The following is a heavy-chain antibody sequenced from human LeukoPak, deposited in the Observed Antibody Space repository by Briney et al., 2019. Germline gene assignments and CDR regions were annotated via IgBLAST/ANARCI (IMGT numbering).Heavy chain of an antibody. CDR1: GFTFSSYA. D-gene: IGHD6-13*01. CDR2: ISYDGSNK. J-gene: IGHJ4*02. V-gene: IGHV3-30-3*01. CDR3: AKDKGYNSSWFDY. Sequence: GGSLRLSCAASGFTFSSYAMHWVRQAPGKGLEWVAVISYDGSNKYYADSVKGRFTISRDNAKNSLYLQMNSLRAEDTALYYCAKDKGYNSSWFDYWGQGTLVTVSS.